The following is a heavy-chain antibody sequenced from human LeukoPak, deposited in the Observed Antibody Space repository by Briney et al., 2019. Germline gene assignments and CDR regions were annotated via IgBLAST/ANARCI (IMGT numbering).Heavy chain of an antibody. CDR3: ATAGNYRFDY. J-gene: IGHJ4*02. V-gene: IGHV3-74*01. Sequence: GSLRLSCAASGFTFSNYWVHWVRQAPGKGLVWVSRINPDGSTINYADSVKGRFTISRDNAKNTLYLQMNSLRAEDTAVYYCATAGNYRFDYWGQGTLVTVSS. CDR1: GFTFSNYW. D-gene: IGHD1-7*01. CDR2: INPDGSTI.